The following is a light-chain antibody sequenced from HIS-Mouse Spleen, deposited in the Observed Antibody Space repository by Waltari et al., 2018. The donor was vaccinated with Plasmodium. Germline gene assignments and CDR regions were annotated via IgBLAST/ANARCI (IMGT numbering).Light chain of an antibody. CDR3: QQYNNWSFT. V-gene: IGKV3-15*01. J-gene: IGKJ3*01. Sequence: EIVMTQSPATLSVSPGERATLSCRASQSVSSNLAWYQQKPGQAPRLIIYGASTRATAIPARFSGSGSGTEFTLTISSLQSEDFAVYYCQQYNNWSFTLGPGTKVDI. CDR1: QSVSSN. CDR2: GAS.